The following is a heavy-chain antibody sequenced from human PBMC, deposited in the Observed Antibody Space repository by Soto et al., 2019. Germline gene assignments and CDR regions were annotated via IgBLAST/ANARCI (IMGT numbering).Heavy chain of an antibody. CDR1: GGSFSGYY. V-gene: IGHV4-34*01. CDR3: ARKVRWLYAFDI. Sequence: SETLSLTCTVSGGSFSGYYWSWVRQPPGKGLEWIGEINHSGSTNYNPSLKSRVTISVDTSKNQFSLKLSSVTAADTAVYYCARKVRWLYAFDIWGQGTMVTVSS. J-gene: IGHJ3*02. CDR2: INHSGST. D-gene: IGHD3-22*01.